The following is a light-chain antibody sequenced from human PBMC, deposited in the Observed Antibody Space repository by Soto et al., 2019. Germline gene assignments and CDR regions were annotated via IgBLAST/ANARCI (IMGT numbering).Light chain of an antibody. CDR3: SSYTSSYTYV. J-gene: IGLJ1*01. CDR2: DVS. CDR1: SSDVGGYNF. V-gene: IGLV2-14*03. Sequence: QSVLTQPASMSGSPGQSITTSCAGTSSDVGGYNFVSWYQQHPGKAPQLMIYDVSSRPSGVSNRFSGSKSGNTASLTISGLQAEDEADYYCSSYTSSYTYVFGTGTKVTVL.